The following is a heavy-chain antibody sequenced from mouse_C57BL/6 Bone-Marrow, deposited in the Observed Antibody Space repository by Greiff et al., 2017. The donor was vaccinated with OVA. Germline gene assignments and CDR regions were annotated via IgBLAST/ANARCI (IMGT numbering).Heavy chain of an antibody. D-gene: IGHD1-1*01. Sequence: EVQLQQSGPELVKPGASVKIPCKASGYTFTDYNMDWVKQSHGKSLEWIGDINPNNGGTIYNQKFKGKATLTVDKSSSTAYMELRSLTSEDTAVYYCARGSVITTVVAHWYFDVWGTGTTVTVSS. CDR2: INPNNGGT. CDR1: GYTFTDYN. V-gene: IGHV1-18*01. CDR3: ARGSVITTVVAHWYFDV. J-gene: IGHJ1*03.